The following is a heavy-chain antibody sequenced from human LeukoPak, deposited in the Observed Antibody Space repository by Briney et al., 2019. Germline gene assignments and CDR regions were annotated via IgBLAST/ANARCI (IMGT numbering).Heavy chain of an antibody. Sequence: ASVKVSCKASGYTFTNYCMHWVRQAPGQGLEWMGIINPNGGSTSYAQKFQGRVTMTRDMSTSTDYMELSSLRSEDTAVYYCARVNFGYSYGAIDYWGQGTLVTVSS. CDR3: ARVNFGYSYGAIDY. CDR1: GYTFTNYC. V-gene: IGHV1-46*01. J-gene: IGHJ4*02. D-gene: IGHD5-18*01. CDR2: INPNGGST.